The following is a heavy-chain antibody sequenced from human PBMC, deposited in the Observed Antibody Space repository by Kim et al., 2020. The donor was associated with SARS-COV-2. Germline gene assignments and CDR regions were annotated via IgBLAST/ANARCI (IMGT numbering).Heavy chain of an antibody. CDR1: GYTFTSYG. V-gene: IGHV1-18*01. D-gene: IGHD3-9*01. CDR3: ARSYKRYFDWLLPPPFYAFDI. Sequence: ASVKVSCKASGYTFTSYGISWVRQAPGQGLEWMGWISAYNGNTNYAQKLQGRVTMTTDTSTSTAYMELRSLRSDDTAVYYCARSYKRYFDWLLPPPFYAFDIWGQGTMVTVSS. J-gene: IGHJ3*02. CDR2: ISAYNGNT.